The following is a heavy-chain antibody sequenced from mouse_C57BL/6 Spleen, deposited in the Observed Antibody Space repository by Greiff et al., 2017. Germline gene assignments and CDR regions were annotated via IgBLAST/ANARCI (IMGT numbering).Heavy chain of an antibody. CDR2: ISSGSSTI. Sequence: VQLKESGGGLVKPGGSLKLSCAASVFTFSDYGMHWVRQAPEKGLEWVAYISSGSSTIYYADTVKGRFTISRDNAKNTLFLQMTSLRSEDTAMYYCARRYYGSTYYAMDYWGQGTSVTVSS. CDR1: VFTFSDYG. CDR3: ARRYYGSTYYAMDY. V-gene: IGHV5-17*01. J-gene: IGHJ4*01. D-gene: IGHD1-1*01.